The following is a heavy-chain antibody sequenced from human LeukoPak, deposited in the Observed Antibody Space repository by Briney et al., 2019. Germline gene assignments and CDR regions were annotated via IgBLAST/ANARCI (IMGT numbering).Heavy chain of an antibody. CDR1: GFIFSSYA. V-gene: IGHV3-23*01. J-gene: IGHJ4*02. CDR2: ISDTGGRI. D-gene: IGHD6-6*01. CDR3: AKDRRAYTSSASFDY. Sequence: GGSLRLSCAASGFIFSSYAMSWVRRAPGKGLEWVSGISDTGGRIYNADSVRGRFTISRDNSKNTLYLQMNSLRAEDTAIYYCAKDRRAYTSSASFDYWAREPWSPSPQ.